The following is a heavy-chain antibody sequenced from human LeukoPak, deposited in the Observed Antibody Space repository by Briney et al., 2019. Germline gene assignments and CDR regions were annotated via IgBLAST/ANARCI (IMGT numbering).Heavy chain of an antibody. CDR1: GGSISSSRYY. V-gene: IGHV4-39*01. J-gene: IGHJ4*02. CDR2: IYYSGST. Sequence: SETLSLTCTVSGGSISSSRYYWGWIRQPPGKGLEWIGSIYYSGSTYYNPSLRSRVTISVDTSKNQFSLKLSSVTAADTAVYYCARHVYGSGSYDYWGQGTLVTVSS. D-gene: IGHD3-10*01. CDR3: ARHVYGSGSYDY.